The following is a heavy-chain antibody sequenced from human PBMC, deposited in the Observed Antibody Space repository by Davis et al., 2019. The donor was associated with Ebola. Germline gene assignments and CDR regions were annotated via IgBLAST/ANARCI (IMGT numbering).Heavy chain of an antibody. D-gene: IGHD3-10*01. Sequence: ASVKVSCKASGYTFTNYYMHWVRQAPGQGLEWMGRINPKSGDTNYAQKFQGRVTMTRDTSISTVYMELSRLRSDDTAVYYCARAGNYFDSGNALDYWGQGTLVTASS. CDR3: ARAGNYFDSGNALDY. J-gene: IGHJ4*02. V-gene: IGHV1-2*06. CDR1: GYTFTNYY. CDR2: INPKSGDT.